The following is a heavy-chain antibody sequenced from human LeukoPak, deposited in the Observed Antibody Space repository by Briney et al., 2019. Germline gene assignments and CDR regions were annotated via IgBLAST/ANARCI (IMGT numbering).Heavy chain of an antibody. D-gene: IGHD2/OR15-2a*01. CDR1: GFTFSIYS. CDR3: ATSNGHLDN. Sequence: GGSLRLSCAASGFTFSIYSMNWVRRASGKGLDWISYITGSSNTIYYADSVKGRFTISRDNAKNSLYLQMNSLRAEDTAVYYCATSNGHLDNWGQGTLVTVSS. CDR2: ITGSSNTI. J-gene: IGHJ4*02. V-gene: IGHV3-48*01.